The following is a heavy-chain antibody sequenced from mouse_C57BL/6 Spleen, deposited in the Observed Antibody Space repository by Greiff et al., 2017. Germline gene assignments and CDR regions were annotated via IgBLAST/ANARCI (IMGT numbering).Heavy chain of an antibody. V-gene: IGHV1-7*01. D-gene: IGHD1-1*01. Sequence: QVQLQQSGAELAKPGASVKLSCKASGYTFTSYWMHWVKQRPGQGLEWIGYINPSSGYTKYNQKFKDKATLTAEKSSSTAYLQLSSLTYEDSAVYYCAREDYGSSSWFAYWGQGTLVTVSA. J-gene: IGHJ3*01. CDR3: AREDYGSSSWFAY. CDR2: INPSSGYT. CDR1: GYTFTSYW.